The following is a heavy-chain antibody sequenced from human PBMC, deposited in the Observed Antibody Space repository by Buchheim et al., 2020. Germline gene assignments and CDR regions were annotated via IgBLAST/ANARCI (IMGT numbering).Heavy chain of an antibody. Sequence: EVQLVESGGGVVQPGGSLRLSCAASGFTFNFNWMHWVRQTPEKGLVWVSHINSDGVTTKYADSVRGRFTISRDNARNTLYPQMNSLGAEDTGIYYCVRDLFEWQLLSPAYWGQGTL. J-gene: IGHJ4*02. CDR2: INSDGVTT. CDR3: VRDLFEWQLLSPAY. V-gene: IGHV3-74*01. D-gene: IGHD3-9*01. CDR1: GFTFNFNW.